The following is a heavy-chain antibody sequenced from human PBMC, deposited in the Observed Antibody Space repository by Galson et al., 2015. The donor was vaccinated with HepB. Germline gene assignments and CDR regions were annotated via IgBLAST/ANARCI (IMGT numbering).Heavy chain of an antibody. Sequence: SLRLSCAASGFTFSRHGMNWVRQAPGKGLEWVAVISYDGSNKYYADSVKGRFTISRDNSKNTVYLQMNSLRAEDTAVYYCVKGVYSYFDYWGQGTLVTVSS. V-gene: IGHV3-30*18. CDR2: ISYDGSNK. J-gene: IGHJ4*02. CDR3: VKGVYSYFDY. D-gene: IGHD5-12*01. CDR1: GFTFSRHG.